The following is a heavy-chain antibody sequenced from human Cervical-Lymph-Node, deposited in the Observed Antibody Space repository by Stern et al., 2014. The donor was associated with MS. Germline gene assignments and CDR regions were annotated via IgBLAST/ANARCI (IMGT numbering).Heavy chain of an antibody. Sequence: VQLVESGGGLVKPGESLRLSCSASGFTFSDYYMSWLRQPPGQGLEWISYISSGGKTYYADSVKGRFTISRDNAKNSLYLQIKSRRAEDTAVYYCARESGTFDSWGQRTLVTVSS. CDR2: ISSGGKT. J-gene: IGHJ4*02. D-gene: IGHD3-10*01. CDR3: ARESGTFDS. V-gene: IGHV3-11*01. CDR1: GFTFSDYY.